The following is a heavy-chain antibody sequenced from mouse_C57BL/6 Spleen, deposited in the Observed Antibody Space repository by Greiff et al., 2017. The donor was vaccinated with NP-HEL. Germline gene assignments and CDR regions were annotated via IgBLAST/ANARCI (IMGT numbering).Heavy chain of an antibody. V-gene: IGHV1-69*01. CDR3: ERVGYGSSYTWFAY. Sequence: VQLQQSGAELVMPGASVKLSCKASGYTFTSYWMHWVKQRPGQGLEWIGELDPSDSYTNYNHKFKGKSTLTVDKSSSTAYMQLSSLTSEDSAVYYCERVGYGSSYTWFAYWGQGTLVTVSA. J-gene: IGHJ3*01. D-gene: IGHD1-1*01. CDR1: GYTFTSYW. CDR2: LDPSDSYT.